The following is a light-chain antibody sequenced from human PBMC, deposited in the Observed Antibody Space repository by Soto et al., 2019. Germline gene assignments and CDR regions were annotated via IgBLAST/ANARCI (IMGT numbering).Light chain of an antibody. J-gene: IGLJ2*01. CDR1: SSNIGNNY. V-gene: IGLV1-51*01. CDR3: GTWDSSLSALV. Sequence: QSVLTQPPSVSAAPGQKVTISCSGSSSNIGNNYVSWYQQLPETAPKFLIYDNNKRPSGIPDRFSGSKSGTSATLDITGLQTGDEADYYCGTWDSSLSALVFGGGTKLTVL. CDR2: DNN.